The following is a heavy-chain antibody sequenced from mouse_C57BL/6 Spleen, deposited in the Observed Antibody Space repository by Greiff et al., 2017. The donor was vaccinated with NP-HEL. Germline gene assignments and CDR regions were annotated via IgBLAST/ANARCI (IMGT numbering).Heavy chain of an antibody. CDR1: GYTFTDYN. J-gene: IGHJ2*01. CDR2: ITPNNGGT. CDR3: ARFYDGYYYFDY. V-gene: IGHV1-22*01. Sequence: EVQLQQSGPELVKPGASVKMSCKASGYTFTDYNMHWVKQSHGKSLEWIGYITPNNGGTSYNQKFKGKATLTVNKSSSTAYMELRSLTSEDSAVYYCARFYDGYYYFDYWGQGTTLTVSS. D-gene: IGHD2-3*01.